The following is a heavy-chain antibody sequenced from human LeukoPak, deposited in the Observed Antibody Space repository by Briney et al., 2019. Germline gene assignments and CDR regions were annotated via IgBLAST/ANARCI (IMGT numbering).Heavy chain of an antibody. D-gene: IGHD2-15*01. CDR2: IYTSGST. V-gene: IGHV4-61*02. J-gene: IGHJ3*02. CDR3: ASQSAVVVVAATPGEDAFDI. CDR1: GGSISTTSYY. Sequence: MSSQTLSLTCTVSGGSISTTSYYWSWLRQPAGKGLEWIGRIYTSGSTDYNPSLKSRVTISGDASKNQFSLKLSSVTAADTAVYYCASQSAVVVVAATPGEDAFDIWGQGTMVTVSS.